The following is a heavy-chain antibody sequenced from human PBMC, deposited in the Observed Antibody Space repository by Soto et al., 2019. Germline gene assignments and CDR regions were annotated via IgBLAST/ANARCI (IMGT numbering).Heavy chain of an antibody. D-gene: IGHD6-6*01. CDR1: GSSINSSGYY. CDR2: IFYSGDT. J-gene: IGHJ4*02. Sequence: SETLSLTCTVSGSSINSSGYYWGWIRQPPGKGLEWIGYIFYSGDTNYNPSLKSRVTISLDTSKNQFSLKLTSVTAADTAVYYCARVGYGSSSGNFDSWGQGTLVTVSS. CDR3: ARVGYGSSSGNFDS. V-gene: IGHV4-61*08.